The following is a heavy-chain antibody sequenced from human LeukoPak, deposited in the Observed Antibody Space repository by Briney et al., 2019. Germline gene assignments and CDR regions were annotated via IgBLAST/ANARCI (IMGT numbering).Heavy chain of an antibody. V-gene: IGHV1-24*01. CDR1: GYTLTELS. CDR2: FDPEDGET. Sequence: ASVKVSCKVSGYTLTELSMHWVRQAPGKGLEWMGGFDPEDGETIYAQKFQGRVTMTRDTSISTAYMELTRLRSDDTAVYHCARDFWSGYPVGPINSWGQGTLVTVSS. CDR3: ARDFWSGYPVGPINS. D-gene: IGHD3-3*01. J-gene: IGHJ4*02.